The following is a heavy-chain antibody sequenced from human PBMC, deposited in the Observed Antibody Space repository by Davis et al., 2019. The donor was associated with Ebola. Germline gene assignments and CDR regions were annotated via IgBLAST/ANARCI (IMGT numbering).Heavy chain of an antibody. CDR2: ISYIGNT. CDR1: GGSISGYY. CDR3: ARDTRPRGDGCHDDTFDM. Sequence: PSETLSLTCTVSGGSISGYYWSWIRQPPGKGLQWVGFISYIGNTNSNPSLKSRVTISVDTSKNQFSLTLRSVTAADTAVYYCARDTRPRGDGCHDDTFDMWSQGTMVIVSS. D-gene: IGHD2-21*01. J-gene: IGHJ3*02. V-gene: IGHV4-59*01.